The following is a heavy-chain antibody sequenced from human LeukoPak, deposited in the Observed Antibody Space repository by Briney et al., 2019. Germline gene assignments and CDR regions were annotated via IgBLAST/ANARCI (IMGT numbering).Heavy chain of an antibody. Sequence: ASVKVSCKASGYTFTSYGISWVRQAPGQGLEWVGWISAYNGNTNYAQKLQGRVTMTTDTSTSTAYMELRSLRSDDTAVYYCAISESSIAAAGEIDYWGQGTLVTVSS. V-gene: IGHV1-18*01. CDR2: ISAYNGNT. CDR3: AISESSIAAAGEIDY. CDR1: GYTFTSYG. J-gene: IGHJ4*02. D-gene: IGHD6-13*01.